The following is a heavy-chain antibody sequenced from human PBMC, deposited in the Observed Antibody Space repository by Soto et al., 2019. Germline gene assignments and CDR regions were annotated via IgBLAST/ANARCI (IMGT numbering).Heavy chain of an antibody. CDR1: GRSFSGYY. J-gene: IGHJ3*02. CDR2: INHSGST. V-gene: IGHV4-34*01. D-gene: IGHD2-21*01. Sequence: SETLSLTCAVYGRSFSGYYWSWIRQPPGKGLEWIGEINHSGSTNYNPSLKSRVTISVDTSKNQFSLKLSSVTAADTAVYYCARLFPRYHAFDIWGQGTMVTVSS. CDR3: ARLFPRYHAFDI.